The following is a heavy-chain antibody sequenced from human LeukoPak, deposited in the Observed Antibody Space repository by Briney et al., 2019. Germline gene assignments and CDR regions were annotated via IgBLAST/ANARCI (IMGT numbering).Heavy chain of an antibody. CDR3: ARFDNYGGNSGRFDY. CDR1: GYYISSGYY. J-gene: IGHJ4*02. D-gene: IGHD4-23*01. Sequence: SDTLSLTCAVSGYYISSGYYWGWIRQPPGKGLEWIGSIYHSGSTYYNPSLKSRVTISVDTSKNQFSLKLSSVTAADTAVYYCARFDNYGGNSGRFDYWGQGTLVTVSS. V-gene: IGHV4-38-2*01. CDR2: IYHSGST.